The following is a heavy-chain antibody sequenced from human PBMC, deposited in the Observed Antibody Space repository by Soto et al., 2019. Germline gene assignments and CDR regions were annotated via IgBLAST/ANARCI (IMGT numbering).Heavy chain of an antibody. D-gene: IGHD3-22*01. Sequence: QVQLVQSGAEVKKPGSSVKVSCKASEGTFSSYAITWWRQAPGQGLEWMGEIIPIFGTANYAQKFQARVTITADESTSTAYMELSSLRSEDTAVYYCARDRGPSSGYYPYWFDPWGQGTLVTVSS. CDR3: ARDRGPSSGYYPYWFDP. V-gene: IGHV1-69*12. CDR1: EGTFSSYA. J-gene: IGHJ5*02. CDR2: IIPIFGTA.